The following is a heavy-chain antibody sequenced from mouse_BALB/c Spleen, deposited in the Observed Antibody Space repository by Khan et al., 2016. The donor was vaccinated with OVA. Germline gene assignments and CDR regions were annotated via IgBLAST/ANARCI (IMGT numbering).Heavy chain of an antibody. CDR1: GDSITSGY. J-gene: IGHJ3*01. CDR2: MIYSGNT. Sequence: EVQLQESGPSLVKPSQTLSLTCSVTGDSITSGYWSWIRKFPGNKLEYMGYMIYSGNTYYNPSLTIRISITRHTSKNQYYLQLNSVTTEDTATYYCARSTYRYAFAYWGQGTLVTVSA. CDR3: ARSTYRYAFAY. D-gene: IGHD2-14*01. V-gene: IGHV3-8*02.